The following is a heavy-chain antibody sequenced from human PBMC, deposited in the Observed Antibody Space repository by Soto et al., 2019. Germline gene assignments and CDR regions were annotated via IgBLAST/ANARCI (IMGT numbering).Heavy chain of an antibody. CDR3: ARTTGTVTTRYFDY. Sequence: PSETLSLTCTVSGGSISSYYWSWIRQPPGKGLEWIGYIYYSGSTNYNPSLKSRVTISVDTSKNQFSLKLSSVTAADTAVYYCARTTGTVTTRYFDYWGQGTLVTVSS. CDR2: IYYSGST. J-gene: IGHJ4*02. V-gene: IGHV4-59*01. D-gene: IGHD4-17*01. CDR1: GGSISSYY.